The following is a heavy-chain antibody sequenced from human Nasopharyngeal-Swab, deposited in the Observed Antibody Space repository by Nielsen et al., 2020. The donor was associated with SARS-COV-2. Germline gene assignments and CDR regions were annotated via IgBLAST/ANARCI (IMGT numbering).Heavy chain of an antibody. CDR2: IRSKANSYAT. V-gene: IGHV3-73*01. D-gene: IGHD3-10*01. CDR3: ARECGTGSGSYVDY. Sequence: GGSLRLSCAASGFTFSGSAMHWVRQASGKGLEWVGRIRSKANSYATAYAASVKGRFTISRDDSKNTAYLQMNSLKTEDTAVYYCARECGTGSGSYVDYWGQGTLVTVSS. CDR1: GFTFSGSA. J-gene: IGHJ4*02.